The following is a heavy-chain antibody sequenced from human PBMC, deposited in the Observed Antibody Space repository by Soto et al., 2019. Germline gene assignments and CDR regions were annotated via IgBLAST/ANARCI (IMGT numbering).Heavy chain of an antibody. CDR2: IYPGDSDT. CDR3: ARRLSTGWFFDF. Sequence: GESLQIPCKGSGYSFTSYWIGWVRRMPGKGLEWMGIIYPGDSDTRYSPSCQGQVAFSADKSISTAYLQWSGLKASDTAIYYCARRLSTGWFFDFWGQGTLVTVSS. CDR1: GYSFTSYW. V-gene: IGHV5-51*01. J-gene: IGHJ4*02. D-gene: IGHD6-19*01.